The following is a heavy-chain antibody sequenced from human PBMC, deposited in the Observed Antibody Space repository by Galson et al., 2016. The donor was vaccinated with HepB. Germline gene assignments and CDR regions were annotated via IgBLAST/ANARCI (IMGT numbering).Heavy chain of an antibody. CDR1: GGSISSYY. D-gene: IGHD4-23*01. J-gene: IGHJ6*02. CDR2: IYYSGST. Sequence: ETLSLTCTVSGGSISSYYWSWIRQPPGKGLEWTGYIYYSGSTNYNPSLKSRVTISVDTSKKHFSLKLSSVTAADTAVYYCARYGGNSVYYYGMDVWGQGTTVTVSS. V-gene: IGHV4-59*01. CDR3: ARYGGNSVYYYGMDV.